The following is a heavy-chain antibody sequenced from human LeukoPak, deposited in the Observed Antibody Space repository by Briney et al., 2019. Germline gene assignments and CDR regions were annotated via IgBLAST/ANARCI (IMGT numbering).Heavy chain of an antibody. J-gene: IGHJ4*02. D-gene: IGHD2-15*01. Sequence: GASVKVSCKASGYTFTSYGISWVRQAPGQGLEWMGWISAYNGNTNYAQKLQGRVNMTTDTSTSTAYMELRSLRSDDTAVYYCARVGVDLGYCSGGSCYFYYFDYWGQGTLVTVSS. CDR2: ISAYNGNT. V-gene: IGHV1-18*01. CDR1: GYTFTSYG. CDR3: ARVGVDLGYCSGGSCYFYYFDY.